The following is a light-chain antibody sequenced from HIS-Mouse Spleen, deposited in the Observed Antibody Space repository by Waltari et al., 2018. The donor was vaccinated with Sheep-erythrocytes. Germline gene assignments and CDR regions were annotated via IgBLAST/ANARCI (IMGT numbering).Light chain of an antibody. CDR1: QGIRND. Sequence: AIQMTQSPSSLSASVGDRVTITCRASQGIRNDLGWYQQKPEKAPKLLIYAASSLQSVVPSRFSGSGSGTDFTLTISSLQPEDFATYYCLQDYNYPWTFGQGTKVEIK. CDR3: LQDYNYPWT. V-gene: IGKV1-6*01. CDR2: AAS. J-gene: IGKJ1*01.